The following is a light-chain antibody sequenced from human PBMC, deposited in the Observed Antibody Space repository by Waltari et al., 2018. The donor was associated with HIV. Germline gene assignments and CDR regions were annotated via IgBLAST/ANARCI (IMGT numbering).Light chain of an antibody. V-gene: IGLV2-14*03. CDR1: TIDVGGFIY. CDR2: DVT. CDR3: SSYTSSSTLVV. J-gene: IGLJ2*01. Sequence: HSALTPPAPVSGSPGQPITIPGTGTTIDVGGFIYASCYQHHPGKAPKLMIYDVTSRPSGVSNRFSGSKSGNTASLTISGLQAEDEADYYCSSYTSSSTLVVFGGGTKLTVL.